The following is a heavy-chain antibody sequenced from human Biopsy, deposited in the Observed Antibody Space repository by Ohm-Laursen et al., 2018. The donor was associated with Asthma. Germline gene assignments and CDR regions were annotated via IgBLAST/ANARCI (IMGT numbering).Heavy chain of an antibody. CDR2: ITSSSSYI. CDR3: VGDGTDDAFDI. CDR1: GFTFSGYT. J-gene: IGHJ3*02. Sequence: SLRLSCTASGFTFSGYTMNWVRQAPGKGLEWVSSITSSSSYIFYTDSVRGRFTISRDNPRNSLYLQMNSLRAEDTAVYYCVGDGTDDAFDIWGQGTVVSVSS. V-gene: IGHV3-21*01. D-gene: IGHD1-1*01.